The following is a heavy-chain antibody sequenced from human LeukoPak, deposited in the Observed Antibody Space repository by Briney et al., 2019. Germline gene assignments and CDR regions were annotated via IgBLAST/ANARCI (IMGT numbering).Heavy chain of an antibody. J-gene: IGHJ5*02. CDR3: ARDVPLDP. CDR1: GFTFSSYS. V-gene: IGHV3-21*01. D-gene: IGHD2-2*01. CDR2: ISSSSSYI. Sequence: GGSLRLSCAASGFTFSSYSMNWVRQAPGKGLEWVSSISSSSSYIYYADSVKCRSTISRANAKNSLYLQMNSLRAEDTAVYYCARDVPLDPWGQGNLVTVSS.